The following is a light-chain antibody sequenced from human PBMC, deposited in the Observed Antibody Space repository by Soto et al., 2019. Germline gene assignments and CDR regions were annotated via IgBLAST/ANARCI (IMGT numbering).Light chain of an antibody. CDR1: QDIANF. V-gene: IGKV1-27*01. CDR3: QKYNSPPRT. CDR2: AAS. Sequence: DIQMTQSPSSLSASVGDRVSITCRASQDIANFLAWYQQKPGKVPTLLIYAASILQSGVPSRFSGTASGTDFTLTIRSLQPEDVATYYCQKYNSPPRTFGQGTKVEI. J-gene: IGKJ1*01.